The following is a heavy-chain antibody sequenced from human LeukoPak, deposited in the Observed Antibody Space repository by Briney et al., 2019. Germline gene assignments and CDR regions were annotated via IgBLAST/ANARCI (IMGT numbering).Heavy chain of an antibody. J-gene: IGHJ4*02. V-gene: IGHV1-2*02. CDR2: INPNSGGT. D-gene: IGHD6-19*01. Sequence: ASVKVSCKASGYTFTGYNMHCVRQAPGQRLEWMGWINPNSGGTNYAQKFQGGVTMTRDTSISTAYMELSRLRSDDTAVYYCASSHKGAVVEDGWGQGTLVTVSS. CDR3: ASSHKGAVVEDG. CDR1: GYTFTGYN.